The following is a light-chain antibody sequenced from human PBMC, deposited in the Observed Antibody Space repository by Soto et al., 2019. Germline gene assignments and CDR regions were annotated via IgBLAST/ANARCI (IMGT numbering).Light chain of an antibody. CDR3: QHFGGTTFP. CDR1: QSVSSSY. CDR2: GAS. Sequence: EIVFTQSPCTLSLSQEEGDTLPCSASQSVSSSYIAWYQQRPPPPPRLLLYGASTRATGIPDRFSGSGSGTHFTLTISRLEPGDFAVYYCQHFGGTTFPFGQGALLEIK. V-gene: IGKV3-20*01. J-gene: IGKJ5*01.